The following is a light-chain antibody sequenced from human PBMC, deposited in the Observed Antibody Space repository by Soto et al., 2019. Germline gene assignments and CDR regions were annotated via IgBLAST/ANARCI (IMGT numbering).Light chain of an antibody. Sequence: QSVLTQPPSVSGAPGQRVTISCTGSSPNIGAGYDVHWYQQLPGTAPKLVIYGNNNRPSGVPDRFSGSKSGTSASLAITGPRAGEGGNYYCQPSKMAFSESVFGTGTKVTV. CDR2: GNN. CDR1: SPNIGAGYD. V-gene: IGLV1-40*01. CDR3: QPSKMAFSESV. J-gene: IGLJ1*01.